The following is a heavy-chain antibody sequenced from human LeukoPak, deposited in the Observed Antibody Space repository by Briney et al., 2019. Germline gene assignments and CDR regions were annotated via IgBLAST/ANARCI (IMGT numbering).Heavy chain of an antibody. D-gene: IGHD1/OR15-1a*01. CDR2: IRQDGSVQ. CDR3: LVTTRSRGFDY. J-gene: IGHJ4*02. V-gene: IGHV3-7*01. Sequence: GGSLRLSCAASGFTFSSYWMSWVRQAPGRGLEWVANIRQDGSVQSYVDSVKGRFTISRDNPKNSVYLQMSSLRAEDTAVYYCLVTTRSRGFDYWGQGTLVTVSS. CDR1: GFTFSSYW.